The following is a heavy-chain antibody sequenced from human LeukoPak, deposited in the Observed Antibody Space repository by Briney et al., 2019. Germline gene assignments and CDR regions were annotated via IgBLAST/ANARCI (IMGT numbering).Heavy chain of an antibody. CDR3: ATDLSWRTGYSRWYYFDY. V-gene: IGHV1-24*01. J-gene: IGHJ4*02. CDR2: FDPEDGET. D-gene: IGHD6-13*01. Sequence: ASVKVSCKVSGYTLTELSMHWVRQAPGKGLEWMGGFDPEDGETIYAQKFQGRVTMTEDTSTDTAYMELSSLRSEDTAVYYCATDLSWRTGYSRWYYFDYWGQGTLVTVSS. CDR1: GYTLTELS.